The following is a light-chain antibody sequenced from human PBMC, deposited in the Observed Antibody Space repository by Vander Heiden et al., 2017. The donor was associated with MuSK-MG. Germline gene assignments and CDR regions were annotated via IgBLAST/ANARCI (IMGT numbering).Light chain of an antibody. Sequence: SLELTQPPSVSVSPGQTATITCSGEKLGDKYTAWYQQKSGQAPVLVIYEENKRPSGIPERFSGSSSGNTATLTISGTQALDEADYFCQAWDNQGVFGGGTKLTVL. CDR2: EEN. CDR1: KLGDKY. V-gene: IGLV3-1*01. CDR3: QAWDNQGV. J-gene: IGLJ3*02.